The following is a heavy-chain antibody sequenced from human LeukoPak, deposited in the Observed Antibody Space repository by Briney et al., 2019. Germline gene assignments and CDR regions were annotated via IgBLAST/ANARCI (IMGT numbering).Heavy chain of an antibody. Sequence: GGSLRLSCAASGFIFSNYGIHWVRQAPGKGLEWVAVVSSDGGTKYYADSVKGRFTVSRDNSRNTLYLQMNSLRPEDTAVYYCAKLWFGELFPRYGMDVWGQGTTVTVSS. D-gene: IGHD3-10*01. CDR1: GFIFSNYG. V-gene: IGHV3-30*18. CDR3: AKLWFGELFPRYGMDV. J-gene: IGHJ6*02. CDR2: VSSDGGTK.